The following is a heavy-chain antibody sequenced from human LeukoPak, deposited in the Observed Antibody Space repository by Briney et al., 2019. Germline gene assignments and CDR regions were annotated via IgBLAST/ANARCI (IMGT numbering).Heavy chain of an antibody. Sequence: SETLSLTCTVSGGSISSGGYYWSWIRQPPGEGLEWIGYIYYTGSVDYNPSLKSRLSISLDTSKNQFSLKLNSVTAADTAVYYCARDHSYYFGSETSTLDVWGQGTAVTVSS. D-gene: IGHD3-10*01. J-gene: IGHJ6*02. CDR1: GGSISSGGYY. CDR3: ARDHSYYFGSETSTLDV. V-gene: IGHV4-31*03. CDR2: IYYTGSV.